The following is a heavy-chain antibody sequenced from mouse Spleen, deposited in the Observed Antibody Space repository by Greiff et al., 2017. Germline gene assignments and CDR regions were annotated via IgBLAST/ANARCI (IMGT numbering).Heavy chain of an antibody. D-gene: IGHD4-1*01. CDR3: ARDELTGTFAY. CDR1: GFTFSDYY. CDR2: INYDGSST. V-gene: IGHV5-16*01. Sequence: EVQLVESEGGLVQPGSSMKLSCTASGFTFSDYYMAWVRQVPEKGLEWVANINYDGSSTYYLDSLKSRFIISRDNAKNILYLQMSSLKSEDTATYYCARDELTGTFAYWGQGTLVTVSA. J-gene: IGHJ3*01.